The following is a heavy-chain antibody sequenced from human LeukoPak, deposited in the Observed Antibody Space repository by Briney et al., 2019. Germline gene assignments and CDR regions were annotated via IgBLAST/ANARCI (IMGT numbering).Heavy chain of an antibody. J-gene: IGHJ4*02. V-gene: IGHV3-23*01. CDR2: ISGSGGST. D-gene: IGHD3-22*01. CDR3: AKDSAPPSPYDSSGYYDY. CDR1: GFTFSSYG. Sequence: GGSLRLSCAASGFTFSSYGMSWVRQAPGKGLEWVSAISGSGGSTYYADSVKGRFTISRDNSKNTLYLQMNSLRAEDTAVYYCAKDSAPPSPYDSSGYYDYWGQGTLVTVSS.